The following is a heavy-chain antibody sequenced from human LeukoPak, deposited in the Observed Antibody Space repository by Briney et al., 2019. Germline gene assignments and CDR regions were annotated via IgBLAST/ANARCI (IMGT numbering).Heavy chain of an antibody. CDR1: GFTFSSYS. Sequence: EGSLRLSCAASGFTFSSYSMNWVRQAPGKGLEWVANIKQDGSEKYYVDSVKGRFTISRDNAKNSLYLQMNSLRAEDTAVYYCAREPPYDSSAYGGFDIWGQGTMVTVSS. CDR2: IKQDGSEK. V-gene: IGHV3-7*01. CDR3: AREPPYDSSAYGGFDI. D-gene: IGHD3-22*01. J-gene: IGHJ3*02.